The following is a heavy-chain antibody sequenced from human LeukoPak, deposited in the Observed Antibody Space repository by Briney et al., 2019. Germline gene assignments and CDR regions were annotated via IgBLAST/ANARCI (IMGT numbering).Heavy chain of an antibody. J-gene: IGHJ5*02. Sequence: ASVKVSCTASGYTFTGYYMHWVRQAPGQGLEWMGWINPNSGGTNYAQKFQGRVTMTRDTSISTAYMELSRLRSDDTAVYYCARAGRGFEASTWFDPWGQGTLVTVSS. V-gene: IGHV1-2*02. CDR1: GYTFTGYY. D-gene: IGHD3-22*01. CDR3: ARAGRGFEASTWFDP. CDR2: INPNSGGT.